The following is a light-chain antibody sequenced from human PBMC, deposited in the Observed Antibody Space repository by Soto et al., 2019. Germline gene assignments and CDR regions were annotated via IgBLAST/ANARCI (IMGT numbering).Light chain of an antibody. CDR3: SSFTSSNTVL. Sequence: QSVLTQPASVSGSPGQSITISCTGTSSDVGGYNYVSWYQQHPGKAPKLIIYNVSNRPSGVSNRFSGSKSGNMASLTISGLQAEDEGHYYCSSFTSSNTVLFGGGTKVTVL. CDR1: SSDVGGYNY. J-gene: IGLJ2*01. CDR2: NVS. V-gene: IGLV2-14*01.